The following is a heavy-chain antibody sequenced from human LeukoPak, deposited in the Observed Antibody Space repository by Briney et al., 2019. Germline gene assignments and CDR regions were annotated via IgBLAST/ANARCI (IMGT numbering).Heavy chain of an antibody. CDR3: AKPELGYCSSTSCYNHDY. CDR2: IRGSGGST. Sequence: GGSLRLSCAASGFTFSSYAMSWVRQAPGKGREGVSAIRGSGGSTYYADSVKGRFTISRDNSKNTLYLHMNRLRAEDTAVYYCAKPELGYCSSTSCYNHDYWGQGTLVTVSS. J-gene: IGHJ4*02. CDR1: GFTFSSYA. D-gene: IGHD2-2*01. V-gene: IGHV3-23*01.